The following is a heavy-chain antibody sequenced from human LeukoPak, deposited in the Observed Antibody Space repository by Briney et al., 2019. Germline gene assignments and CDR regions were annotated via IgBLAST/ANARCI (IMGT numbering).Heavy chain of an antibody. CDR3: ASPGGH. D-gene: IGHD1-26*01. V-gene: IGHV4-39*07. J-gene: IGHJ4*02. CDR2: INHSGST. Sequence: SETLSLTCTVSGGSISSSSYYWSWIRQPPGKGLEWIGEINHSGSTNYNPSLKSRVTISVDTSKNQFSLKLSSVTAADTAVYYCASPGGHWGQGTLVTVSS. CDR1: GGSISSSSYY.